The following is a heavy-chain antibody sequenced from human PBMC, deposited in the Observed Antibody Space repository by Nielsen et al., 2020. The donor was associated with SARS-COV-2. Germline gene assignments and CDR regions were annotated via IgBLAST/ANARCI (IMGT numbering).Heavy chain of an antibody. CDR3: AKDQYYYDSRGAFDI. CDR2: ISYDESNK. J-gene: IGHJ3*02. D-gene: IGHD3-22*01. V-gene: IGHV3-30*18. CDR1: GFTFSSYG. Sequence: GESLKISCAASGFTFSSYGMHWVRQAPGKGLEWVAVISYDESNKYYADSVKGRFTISRDNSKNTLYLQMNSLRAEDTAVYYCAKDQYYYDSRGAFDIWGQGTMVTVSS.